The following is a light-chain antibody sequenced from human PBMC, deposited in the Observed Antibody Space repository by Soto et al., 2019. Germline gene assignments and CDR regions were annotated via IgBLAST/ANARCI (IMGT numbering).Light chain of an antibody. CDR2: NAS. V-gene: IGKV3-11*01. CDR1: QSVSSS. CDR3: QQRSNWPLT. Sequence: EIVLTQSPATLSLSLGERPTLSCRASQSVSSSLAWYQQKPGQPPRLLIYNASKRATGIPVRFSGSGSGTDFSLTISSLESEDFAVYYCQQRSNWPLTFGGGTKVDI. J-gene: IGKJ4*01.